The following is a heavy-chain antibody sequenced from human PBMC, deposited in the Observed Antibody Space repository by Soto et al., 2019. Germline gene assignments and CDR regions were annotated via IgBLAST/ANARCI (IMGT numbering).Heavy chain of an antibody. CDR1: GYTFTSYG. CDR3: AAGGWYGGSFDI. J-gene: IGHJ3*02. Sequence: ASVKVSCKASGYTFTSYGINWVRQAPGQGLEWMGWISAYNGNTNYAQKSQVRLTMTTDTSTSTAYMELRSLRSDDTAVYYCAAGGWYGGSFDIWGQGTMVTVS. V-gene: IGHV1-18*04. CDR2: ISAYNGNT. D-gene: IGHD6-19*01.